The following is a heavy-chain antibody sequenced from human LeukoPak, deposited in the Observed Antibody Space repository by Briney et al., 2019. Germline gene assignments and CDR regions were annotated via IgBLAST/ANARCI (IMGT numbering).Heavy chain of an antibody. D-gene: IGHD3-10*01. Sequence: PGRSLRLSCAASGFTFSSYGMHWVRQAPGKGLEWVAVIWYDGSNKYYADSVKGRFTISRDNSKNTLYLQMNSLRAEDTAVYYCARVGGTRVPFDYWGQGTLVTVSS. V-gene: IGHV3-33*01. CDR3: ARVGGTRVPFDY. J-gene: IGHJ4*02. CDR1: GFTFSSYG. CDR2: IWYDGSNK.